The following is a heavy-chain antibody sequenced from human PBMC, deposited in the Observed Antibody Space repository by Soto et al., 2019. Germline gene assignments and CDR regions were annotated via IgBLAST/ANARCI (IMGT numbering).Heavy chain of an antibody. Sequence: QVQLVQSGAEVKKPGSSVRVSCKASGGTLNNYAINWVRQAPGQGLEWMGGILPVSAPPDYAQKFPGRGSITADDSTSTVYMELSRLKSDDTAVYFCATDSNYDVSNYFWGQGTLVTVSS. J-gene: IGHJ4*02. D-gene: IGHD3-3*01. CDR3: ATDSNYDVSNYF. V-gene: IGHV1-69*01. CDR2: ILPVSAPP. CDR1: GGTLNNYA.